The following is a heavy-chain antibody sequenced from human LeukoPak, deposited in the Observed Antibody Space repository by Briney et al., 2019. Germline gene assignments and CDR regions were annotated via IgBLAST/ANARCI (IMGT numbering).Heavy chain of an antibody. D-gene: IGHD3-22*01. CDR2: MNPNSGNT. CDR1: GYTFTSYD. J-gene: IGHJ5*02. CDR3: ARGYYDSSGYRWFDP. V-gene: IGHV1-8*01. Sequence: ASVKVSCKASGYTFTSYDINWVRQATGQGLEWMGWMNPNSGNTGYAQKFQGRVTMTRNTSISTAYMELSSLRSEDTAVYYCARGYYDSSGYRWFDPWGQGTLVTVSS.